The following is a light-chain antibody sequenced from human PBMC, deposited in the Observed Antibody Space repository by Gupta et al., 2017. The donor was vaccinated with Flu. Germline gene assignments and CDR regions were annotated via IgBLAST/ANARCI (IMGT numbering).Light chain of an antibody. J-gene: IGLJ2*01. CDR2: ETR. CDR1: SSDVGDNDF. CDR3: SAFGHRNSSI. Sequence: QSALTQAPSVSGSPGQSVTISCSGTSSDVGDNDFVSWYQQHPGKAPKLIIYETRKRPSGVPDRFSGSRSGNTASLAVSGLQTEDEADYYCSAFGHRNSSIFGGGTKLTVL. V-gene: IGLV2-8*01.